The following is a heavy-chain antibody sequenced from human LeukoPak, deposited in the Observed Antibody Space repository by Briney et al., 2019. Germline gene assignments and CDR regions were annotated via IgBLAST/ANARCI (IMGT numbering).Heavy chain of an antibody. D-gene: IGHD2-15*01. Sequence: GGSPRLSCAASGFTFSSYAMSWVRQAPGKGLEWVSAISGSGGSTYYADSVKGRFTISRDNSKNTLYLQMNSLRAEDTAVYYCAKDRHDYCSGGSCPNWFDPWGQGTLVTVSS. V-gene: IGHV3-23*01. CDR1: GFTFSSYA. J-gene: IGHJ5*02. CDR3: AKDRHDYCSGGSCPNWFDP. CDR2: ISGSGGST.